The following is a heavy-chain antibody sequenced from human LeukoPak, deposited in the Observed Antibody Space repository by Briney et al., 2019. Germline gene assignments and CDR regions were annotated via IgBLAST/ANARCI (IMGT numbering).Heavy chain of an antibody. CDR1: GFTFSSYW. V-gene: IGHV3-7*01. CDR3: ARAEYSSSLDYYYMDV. D-gene: IGHD6-6*01. CDR2: IKQDGSGK. J-gene: IGHJ6*03. Sequence: GGSLRLSCAASGFTFSSYWMSWVRQAPGKGLEWVANIKQDGSGKYYVDSVKGRFTISRDNAKNSLYLQMNSLRAEDTAVYYCARAEYSSSLDYYYMDVWGKGTTVTVSS.